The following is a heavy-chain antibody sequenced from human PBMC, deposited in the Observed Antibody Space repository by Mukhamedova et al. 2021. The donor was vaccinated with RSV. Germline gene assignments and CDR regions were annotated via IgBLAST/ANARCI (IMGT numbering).Heavy chain of an antibody. J-gene: IGHJ3*02. D-gene: IGHD5-24*01. CDR3: AKARRQRWLQVDAFDI. Sequence: GGSTYYADSVKGRFTISRDNSKNTLYLQMNSLRAEDTAVYYCAKARRQRWLQVDAFDIWGQGTMVAVSS. CDR2: GGST. V-gene: IGHV3-23*01.